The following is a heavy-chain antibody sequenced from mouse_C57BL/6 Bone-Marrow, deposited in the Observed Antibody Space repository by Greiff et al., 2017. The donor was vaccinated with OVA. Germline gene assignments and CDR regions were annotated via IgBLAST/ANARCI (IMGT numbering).Heavy chain of an antibody. Sequence: QVQLQQSGAELVRPGASVKLSCKASGYTFTDYYINWVKQRPGQGLEWIARIYPGSGNTYYNEKFKGKATLTAEKSSSTAYMQLSSLTSEDSAVYFCARGYAMDYWGKGTSVTVSS. CDR1: GYTFTDYY. CDR2: IYPGSGNT. CDR3: ARGYAMDY. V-gene: IGHV1-76*01. J-gene: IGHJ4*01.